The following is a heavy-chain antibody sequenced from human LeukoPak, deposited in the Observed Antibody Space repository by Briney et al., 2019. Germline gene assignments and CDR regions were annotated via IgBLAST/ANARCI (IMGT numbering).Heavy chain of an antibody. J-gene: IGHJ3*02. CDR2: INHSGST. CDR1: GGSFSGYY. D-gene: IGHD1-26*01. Sequence: SETLSLTCAVYGGSFSGYYWSWIRQPPGKGLEWIGEINHSGSTNYNPSLRSRVTISVDTSKNQFSLKLSSVTAADTAVYYCARRARGIVRVRGAFDTWGQGTMVTVSS. V-gene: IGHV4-34*01. CDR3: ARRARGIVRVRGAFDT.